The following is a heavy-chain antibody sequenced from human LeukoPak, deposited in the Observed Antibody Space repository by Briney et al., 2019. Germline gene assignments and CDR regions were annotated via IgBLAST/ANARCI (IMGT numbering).Heavy chain of an antibody. J-gene: IGHJ4*02. V-gene: IGHV3-53*01. Sequence: GGSLRLSCAASGFSVSSNYVSWVRQAPGKGLEWVSFIYTGDNTYYADSVKGRFTISRDNSKNTLYLQMNSLRAEDTAVYYCARDQYSYAHAAHWGQGTLVTVSS. CDR2: IYTGDNT. CDR1: GFSVSSNY. CDR3: ARDQYSYAHAAH. D-gene: IGHD5-18*01.